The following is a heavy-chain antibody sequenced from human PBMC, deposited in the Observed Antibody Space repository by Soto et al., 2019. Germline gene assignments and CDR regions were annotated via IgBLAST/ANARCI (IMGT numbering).Heavy chain of an antibody. CDR1: GFTFSSYS. CDR2: ISSSSSYI. D-gene: IGHD3-10*01. CDR3: AREAVRLWFGEPPGWFEP. J-gene: IGHJ5*02. V-gene: IGHV3-21*01. Sequence: EVQLVESGGGLVKPGGSLRLSCAASGFTFSSYSMNWVRQAPGKGLEWVSSISSSSSYIYYADSVKGRFTISRDNAKNSLYLQINSLRAEDTAVYYCAREAVRLWFGEPPGWFEPLGQGNLVTVSS.